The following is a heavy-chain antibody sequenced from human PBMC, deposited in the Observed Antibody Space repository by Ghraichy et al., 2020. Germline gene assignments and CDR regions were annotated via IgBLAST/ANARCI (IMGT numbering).Heavy chain of an antibody. V-gene: IGHV1-3*01. CDR1: GYTFTSYA. J-gene: IGHJ5*02. D-gene: IGHD3-10*01. Sequence: ASVKVSCKASGYTFTSYAMHWVRQAPGQRLEWMGWINAGNGNTKYSQKFQGRVTITRDTSASTAYMELSSLRSEDTAVYYCASHRVRDLSGWFGSNWFDPWGQGTLVTVSS. CDR3: ASHRVRDLSGWFGSNWFDP. CDR2: INAGNGNT.